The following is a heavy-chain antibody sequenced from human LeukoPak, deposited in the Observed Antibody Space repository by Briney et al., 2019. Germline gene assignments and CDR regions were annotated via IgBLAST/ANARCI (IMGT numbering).Heavy chain of an antibody. D-gene: IGHD3-10*01. Sequence: GGSLRLSCAASGFTFSSFGMHWVRQAPGKGLEWVAVIWYDGSNKYYADSVKGRFTISRDNSKNTLYLQMNSLRAEDTAVYYCARDGSMVRGVIVHWFDPWGQGTLVTVSS. CDR1: GFTFSSFG. J-gene: IGHJ5*02. CDR3: ARDGSMVRGVIVHWFDP. V-gene: IGHV3-33*08. CDR2: IWYDGSNK.